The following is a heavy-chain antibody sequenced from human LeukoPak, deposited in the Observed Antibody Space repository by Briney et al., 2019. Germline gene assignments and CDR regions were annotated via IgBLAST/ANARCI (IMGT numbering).Heavy chain of an antibody. CDR2: INPSGGDT. J-gene: IGHJ4*02. V-gene: IGHV1-46*01. CDR3: ARYCSGASCYDY. D-gene: IGHD2-15*01. CDR1: GYSFTSYY. Sequence: ASAKVSCKASGYSFTSYYMNWVRQAPGQGLERMGVINPSGGDTSNAQKFQGRVTMTRDTSTSTVFMELSSLRSEDTAVYYCARYCSGASCYDYWGQGTLVTVSS.